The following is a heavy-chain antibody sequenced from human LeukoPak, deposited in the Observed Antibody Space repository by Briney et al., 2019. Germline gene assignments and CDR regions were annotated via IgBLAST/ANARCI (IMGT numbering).Heavy chain of an antibody. CDR1: GFTFIDYD. V-gene: IGHV3-13*01. J-gene: IGHJ4*02. D-gene: IGHD6-19*01. CDR2: IGIRGDT. Sequence: PGGSLRLSCAASGFTFIDYDMHWVRQVIGKGLEWVSAIGIRGDTHYSGSVKGRFTISRENAESSLYLPMNSLRAEDTAVYYCARGGIQVSGIDEFDYWGQGTLVTVSS. CDR3: ARGGIQVSGIDEFDY.